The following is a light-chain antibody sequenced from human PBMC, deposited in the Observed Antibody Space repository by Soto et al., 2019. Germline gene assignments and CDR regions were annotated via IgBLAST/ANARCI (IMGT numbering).Light chain of an antibody. Sequence: QAVVTQPPSASGTPGQRVTISCSGSSSNIGSNTVNWYQQLPGTAPKLLIYSNNQRPSGVPDRFSGSKSGTSASLAISGLQYEDEADYYSAAWDDSLNGHVVFGGGTKLTV. V-gene: IGLV1-44*01. CDR1: SSNIGSNT. CDR3: AAWDDSLNGHVV. J-gene: IGLJ2*01. CDR2: SNN.